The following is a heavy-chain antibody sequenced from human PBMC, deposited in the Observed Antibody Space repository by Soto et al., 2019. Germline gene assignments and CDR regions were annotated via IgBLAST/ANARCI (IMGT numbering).Heavy chain of an antibody. D-gene: IGHD6-19*01. Sequence: GGSLRLSCAASGFTFSSYEMNWVRQAPGKGLEWVSYISSSGSTIYYADSVKGRFTISRDNAKNALYLQMDSLRAEDTAVYYCANYGRIAVAGLDVWGQGTTVTVSS. CDR3: ANYGRIAVAGLDV. V-gene: IGHV3-48*03. CDR2: ISSSGSTI. CDR1: GFTFSSYE. J-gene: IGHJ6*02.